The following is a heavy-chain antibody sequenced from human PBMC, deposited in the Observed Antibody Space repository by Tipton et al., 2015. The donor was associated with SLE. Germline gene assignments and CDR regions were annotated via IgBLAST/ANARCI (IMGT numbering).Heavy chain of an antibody. D-gene: IGHD4-11*01. CDR2: ICASAGCT. V-gene: IGHV3-23*01. Sequence: SLRLSCAASGFTFSSHAMTWVRQAPGKGLEWVSGICASAGCTYYADSVKGRFTISRDNSKNTLYLQMNSLRAEDTAVYFCARDIPGDDYSFDYWGQGTLVTVSS. CDR1: GFTFSSHA. J-gene: IGHJ4*02. CDR3: ARDIPGDDYSFDY.